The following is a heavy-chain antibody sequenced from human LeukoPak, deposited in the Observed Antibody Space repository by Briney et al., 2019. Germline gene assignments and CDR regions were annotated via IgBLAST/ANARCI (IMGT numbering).Heavy chain of an antibody. CDR1: GYTFTSYY. Sequence: ASVKVSCKASGYTFTSYYMHWVRQAPGQGLEWMGIINPSGGSTSHAQKFQGRVTMTRDTSTSTVYMELSSLRSEDTAVYYCAREDGSFDYYYYGMDVWGQGTTVTVSS. CDR3: AREDGSFDYYYYGMDV. V-gene: IGHV1-46*01. D-gene: IGHD3-10*01. CDR2: INPSGGST. J-gene: IGHJ6*02.